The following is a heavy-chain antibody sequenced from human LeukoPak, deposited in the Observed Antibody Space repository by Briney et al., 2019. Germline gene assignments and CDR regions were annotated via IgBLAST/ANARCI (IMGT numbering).Heavy chain of an antibody. Sequence: QPGGSLRLSCAASGFTFSSYEMNWVRQAPGKGLEWVSTIGGIDGNTYYADSVKGRFTISRDNSKNTVFLQMNSLRAEDTAVYYCGTRTSSSYYIFYWGQGTLVTVTS. CDR3: GTRTSSSYYIFY. V-gene: IGHV3-23*01. D-gene: IGHD3-22*01. CDR1: GFTFSSYE. CDR2: IGGIDGNT. J-gene: IGHJ4*02.